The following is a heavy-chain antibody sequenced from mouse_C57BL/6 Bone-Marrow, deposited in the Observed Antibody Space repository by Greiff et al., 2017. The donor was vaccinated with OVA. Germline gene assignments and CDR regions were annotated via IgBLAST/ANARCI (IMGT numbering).Heavy chain of an antibody. CDR2: IYPRSGYT. CDR3: ARAHYYGCRRLAY. CDR1: GYTFTSYG. D-gene: IGHD1-1*01. V-gene: IGHV1-81*01. J-gene: IGHJ3*01. Sequence: QVQLQQSGAELARPGASVKLSCKASGYTFTSYGISWVKQRTGQGLEWIGEIYPRSGYTYYNEKFKGKATLTADKSSSTAYMELRSLTSEDSAVYFGARAHYYGCRRLAYWGQGTLVTVSA.